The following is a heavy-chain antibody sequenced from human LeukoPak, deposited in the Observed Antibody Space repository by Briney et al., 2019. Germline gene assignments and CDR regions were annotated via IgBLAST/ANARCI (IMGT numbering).Heavy chain of an antibody. CDR3: ARGGDSSNWYPGYFDY. CDR1: GFTFSNYW. V-gene: IGHV3-74*01. J-gene: IGHJ4*02. Sequence: GGSLRLSCAASGFTFSNYWMHWVRQAPGKGPVWVSRIKSDGSSTRFADSVQGRFTISRDNGKNTLYLQMNGLRAEDTAVYYCARGGDSSNWYPGYFDYWDQGALVTVSS. D-gene: IGHD6-13*01. CDR2: IKSDGSST.